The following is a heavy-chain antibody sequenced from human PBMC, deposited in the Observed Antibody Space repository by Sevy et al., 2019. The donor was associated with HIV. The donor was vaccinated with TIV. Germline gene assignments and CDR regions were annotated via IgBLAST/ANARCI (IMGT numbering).Heavy chain of an antibody. CDR1: GFSLSTSGVG. V-gene: IGHV2-5*02. Sequence: SGPTLLKPTQTLTLTCTFSGFSLSTSGVGVGWIRQPPGKALEWLALIYCDDNKLYSPSLRSRLTITKDTSKSQVVLTLTNMDPVDTATYYCAHSLYGDYIGGYFDYWGQGTPVTVSS. J-gene: IGHJ4*02. D-gene: IGHD4-17*01. CDR2: IYCDDNK. CDR3: AHSLYGDYIGGYFDY.